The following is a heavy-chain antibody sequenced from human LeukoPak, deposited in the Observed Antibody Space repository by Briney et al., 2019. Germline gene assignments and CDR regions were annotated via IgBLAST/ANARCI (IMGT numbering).Heavy chain of an antibody. CDR1: GGTFSSCG. D-gene: IGHD3-10*01. Sequence: GSSVKLSCKASGGTFSSCGLSWVRQAPGQGLEWMGGIIPIFGTANYAQKFQGRVTITADESTSTAYMELSSLRSEDTAVYYCATWPMVRGVISYFDYWGQGTLVTVSS. V-gene: IGHV1-69*01. J-gene: IGHJ4*02. CDR3: ATWPMVRGVISYFDY. CDR2: IIPIFGTA.